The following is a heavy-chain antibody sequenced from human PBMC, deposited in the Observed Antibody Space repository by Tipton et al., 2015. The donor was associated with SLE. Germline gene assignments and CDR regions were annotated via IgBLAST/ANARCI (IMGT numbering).Heavy chain of an antibody. CDR1: GFTFSSYE. Sequence: SLRLSCAASGFTFSSYEMNWVRQAPGKGLEWVSYISSGGTTIYYADSVKGRFTISRDNAKNSLYLQMNSLRAEDTAVYYCATNWNYGGVVDYWGQGTLVTVSS. D-gene: IGHD1-7*01. CDR3: ATNWNYGGVVDY. CDR2: ISSGGTTI. J-gene: IGHJ4*02. V-gene: IGHV3-48*03.